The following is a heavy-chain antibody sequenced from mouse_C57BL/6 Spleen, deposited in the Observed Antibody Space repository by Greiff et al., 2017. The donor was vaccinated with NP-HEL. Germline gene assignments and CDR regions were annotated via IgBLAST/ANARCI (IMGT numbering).Heavy chain of an antibody. CDR1: GFTFSSYA. J-gene: IGHJ3*01. D-gene: IGHD1-1*01. V-gene: IGHV5-9-1*02. Sequence: EVNVVESGEGLVKPGGSLKLSCAASGFTFSSYAMSWVRQTPEKRLEWVAYISSGGDYIYYADTVKGRFTISRDNARNTLYLQMSSLKSEDTAMYYCTRASSSAWFAYWGQGTLVTVSA. CDR2: ISSGGDYI. CDR3: TRASSSAWFAY.